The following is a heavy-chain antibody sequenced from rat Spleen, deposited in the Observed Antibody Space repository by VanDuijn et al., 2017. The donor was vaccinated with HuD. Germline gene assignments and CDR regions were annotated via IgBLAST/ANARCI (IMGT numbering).Heavy chain of an antibody. D-gene: IGHD1-11*01. CDR1: GFTFSNYG. V-gene: IGHV5S23*01. J-gene: IGHJ2*01. Sequence: EVKLVESGGNLIQPGGSLKLSCAASGFTFSNYGMAWVRQASTKGLEWVASISTSGGRTNYRDSVRGRFTISRDNAKSTLYLQMDSLRSEDTATYYCTTNGGAYWGQGVMVTVST. CDR3: TTNGGAY. CDR2: ISTSGGRT.